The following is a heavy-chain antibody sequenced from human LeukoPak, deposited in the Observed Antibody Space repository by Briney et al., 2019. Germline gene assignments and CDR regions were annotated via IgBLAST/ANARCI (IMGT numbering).Heavy chain of an antibody. CDR1: GFTFSIYW. Sequence: GGSLRLSCAASGFTFSIYWMHWVRQVPGKGLVWVSRLNIDGSSTTYADSVKGRFTISRDNAKNTLYLQMSSLRAEDTAVYYCARGLFPGNWYFDLWGRGTLVTVSS. CDR2: LNIDGSST. V-gene: IGHV3-74*01. CDR3: ARGLFPGNWYFDL. D-gene: IGHD3-10*01. J-gene: IGHJ2*01.